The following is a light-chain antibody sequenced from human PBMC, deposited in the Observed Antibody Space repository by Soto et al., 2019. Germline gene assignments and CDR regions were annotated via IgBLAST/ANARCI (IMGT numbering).Light chain of an antibody. CDR1: QSVGSN. CDR2: GAS. J-gene: IGKJ2*01. Sequence: EIVMTQSPATLSVSPGERATLSCRASQSVGSNLAWYQQKPGQAPRLLIYGASARATGIPTRFSGSGSGTEFTLAISSLQTEDFAVYYCQQYYNWSPKTFGQGTKLEIK. CDR3: QQYYNWSPKT. V-gene: IGKV3-15*01.